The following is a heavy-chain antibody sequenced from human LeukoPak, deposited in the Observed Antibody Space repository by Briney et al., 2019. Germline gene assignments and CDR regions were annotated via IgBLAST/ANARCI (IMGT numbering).Heavy chain of an antibody. CDR3: AKGREWELLCPRMDV. V-gene: IGHV3-23*01. CDR2: ISGSGGST. Sequence: PGGSLRLSCAASGFTFYNYPMSWVRQAPGKGLEWVSAISGSGGSTYYADSVKGRLTISRDNSKNTLYLQMTRLRAEDTAVYYCAKGREWELLCPRMDVWGQGTTVTVSS. D-gene: IGHD1-26*01. CDR1: GFTFYNYP. J-gene: IGHJ6*02.